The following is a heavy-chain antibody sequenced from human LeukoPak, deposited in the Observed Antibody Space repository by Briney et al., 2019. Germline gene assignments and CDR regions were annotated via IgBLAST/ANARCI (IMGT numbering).Heavy chain of an antibody. J-gene: IGHJ4*02. CDR1: GGSFSGYY. CDR3: ARTQRCMRPPFMSCGYYVY. D-gene: IGHD3-3*01. CDR2: INHSGST. V-gene: IGHV4-34*01. Sequence: SETLSLTCAVYGGSFSGYYWSWIRQPPGKGLEWIGEINHSGSTNYNPSLKSRVTISVDTSKNQFSLKLSSVTAADTAVYYCARTQRCMRPPFMSCGYYVYWGQGTLVTVSS.